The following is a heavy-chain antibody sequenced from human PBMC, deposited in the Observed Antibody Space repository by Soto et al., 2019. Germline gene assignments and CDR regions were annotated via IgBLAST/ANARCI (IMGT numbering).Heavy chain of an antibody. D-gene: IGHD5-18*01. CDR2: INHSGST. J-gene: IGHJ4*02. CDR1: GGSFSGYY. Sequence: QVQLQQWGAGLLKPSETLSLTCAVYGGSFSGYYWSWIRQPPGKGLEWIGEINHSGSTNYNPSLKSRVTISVDTSKNQFSLKLSSVTAADTAVYYCARRGSRSWLWSHDYWGQGTLVTVSS. V-gene: IGHV4-34*01. CDR3: ARRGSRSWLWSHDY.